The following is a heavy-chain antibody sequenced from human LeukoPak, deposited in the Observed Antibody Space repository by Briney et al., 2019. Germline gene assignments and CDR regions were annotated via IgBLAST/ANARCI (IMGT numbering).Heavy chain of an antibody. CDR2: ISWNSGSI. V-gene: IGHV3-9*01. Sequence: GGSLRLSCAASGFTFDDYAMHWVRHAPGKGLEWVSGISWNSGSIGYADSVKGRFTISRDNSKNTLYLQMNSLRAEDTAVYYCAKDRGMIVALDAFDIWGQGTMVTVSS. CDR1: GFTFDDYA. J-gene: IGHJ3*02. D-gene: IGHD3-22*01. CDR3: AKDRGMIVALDAFDI.